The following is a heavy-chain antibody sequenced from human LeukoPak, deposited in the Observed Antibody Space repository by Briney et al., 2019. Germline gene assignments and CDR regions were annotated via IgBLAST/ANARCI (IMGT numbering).Heavy chain of an antibody. Sequence: ASVKVSCKASGYTFISYAISWVRQAPGQGLEWMGGIIPIFGTANYAQKFQGRVTITADKSTSTAYMELSSLRSEDTAVYYCARVPEGYYGSGSYCPLDYWGQGTLVTVSS. J-gene: IGHJ4*02. D-gene: IGHD3-10*01. CDR2: IIPIFGTA. CDR3: ARVPEGYYGSGSYCPLDY. V-gene: IGHV1-69*06. CDR1: GYTFISYA.